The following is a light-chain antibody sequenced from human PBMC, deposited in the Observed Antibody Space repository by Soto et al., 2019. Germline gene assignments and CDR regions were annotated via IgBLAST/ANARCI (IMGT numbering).Light chain of an antibody. V-gene: IGLV2-14*01. J-gene: IGLJ1*01. CDR3: SSYTSDSTVV. CDR1: SSEVGGYNY. Sequence: QSALTQPASVSGSPGQSITISCTGTSSEVGGYNYVSWYQQHPGKAPKLVIYDVSNRPSGVSNRFSGSKSGNTAPLTISGLQAEDEADYYCSSYTSDSTVVFGTGTKLTVL. CDR2: DVS.